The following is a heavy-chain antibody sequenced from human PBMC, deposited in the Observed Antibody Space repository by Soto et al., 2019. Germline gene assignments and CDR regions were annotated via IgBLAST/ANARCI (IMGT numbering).Heavy chain of an antibody. CDR2: IYYSGST. CDR3: ARDIVLVPSAMSPYYYGMDV. Sequence: SETLSLTCTVSGGSISSGGYYWSWIRQHPGMGLEWIGYIYYSGSTYYNPSLKGRVSMSVDTSENQFSLKLSSVTAADTAVYYCARDIVLVPSAMSPYYYGMDVWGQGTTVTVSS. D-gene: IGHD2-2*01. J-gene: IGHJ6*02. V-gene: IGHV4-31*03. CDR1: GGSISSGGYY.